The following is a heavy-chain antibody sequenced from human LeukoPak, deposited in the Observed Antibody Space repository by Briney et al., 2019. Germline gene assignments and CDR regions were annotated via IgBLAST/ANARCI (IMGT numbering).Heavy chain of an antibody. J-gene: IGHJ5*02. Sequence: ASVKVSCKASGYTFTSYDINWVRQATGQGLEWMGWMNPNSGNTGYAQKFQGRITMTRNTSISTAYMELSSLRSEDTAVYYCGRDRRGNIRQLVRLNWFDPWGQGTLVTVSS. CDR1: GYTFTSYD. CDR2: MNPNSGNT. D-gene: IGHD6-13*01. V-gene: IGHV1-8*01. CDR3: GRDRRGNIRQLVRLNWFDP.